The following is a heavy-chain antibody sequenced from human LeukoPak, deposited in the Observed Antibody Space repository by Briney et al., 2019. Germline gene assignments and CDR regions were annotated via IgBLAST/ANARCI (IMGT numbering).Heavy chain of an antibody. D-gene: IGHD5-24*01. CDR2: IYSGGST. J-gene: IGHJ4*02. CDR3: ARGIRDGYNFFDY. Sequence: GGSLRLSCAASGFTVSSNYMSWVRQAPGKGLEWVSVIYSGGSTYYAGSVKGRFTISRDNSKNTLYLQMNSLRAEDTAVYYCARGIRDGYNFFDYWGQGTLVTVSS. CDR1: GFTVSSNY. V-gene: IGHV3-53*01.